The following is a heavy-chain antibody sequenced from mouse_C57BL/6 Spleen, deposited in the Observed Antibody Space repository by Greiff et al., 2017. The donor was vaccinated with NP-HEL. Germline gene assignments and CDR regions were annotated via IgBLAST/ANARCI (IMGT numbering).Heavy chain of an antibody. CDR2: IYPGNSDT. J-gene: IGHJ2*01. V-gene: IGHV1-5*01. D-gene: IGHD4-1*01. Sequence: VQLQQSGTVLARPGASVKMSCKTSGYTFTSYWMHWVKQRPGQGLEWIGAIYPGNSDTSYNQKFKGKAKLTAVTSASTAYMELSSLTNDDSAVYYCTREENWDYYFDYWGQGTTLTGSS. CDR3: TREENWDYYFDY. CDR1: GYTFTSYW.